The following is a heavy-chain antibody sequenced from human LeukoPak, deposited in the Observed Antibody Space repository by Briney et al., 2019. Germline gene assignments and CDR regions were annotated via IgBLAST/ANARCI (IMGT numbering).Heavy chain of an antibody. CDR2: IYYSGST. D-gene: IGHD1-26*01. CDR3: ARHEYSGSYYGLSWFDP. V-gene: IGHV4-39*01. CDR1: VGSNRSSDYY. J-gene: IGHJ5*02. Sequence: SSETLSLTCTVSVGSNRSSDYYWGWIRQPPGKGLEWIASIYYSGSTYYNPSLKSRVTISVDTSKNQLSLKLSSLTAADTAVYYCARHEYSGSYYGLSWFDPWGQGTLVSVSS.